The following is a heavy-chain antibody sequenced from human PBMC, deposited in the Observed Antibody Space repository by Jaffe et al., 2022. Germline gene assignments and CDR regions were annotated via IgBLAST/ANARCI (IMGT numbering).Heavy chain of an antibody. V-gene: IGHV3-73*02. CDR2: IGSKANIDAT. J-gene: IGHJ4*02. D-gene: IGHD1-1*01. Sequence: EVHLVESGGGLVQPGGSLKLSCAASGFTFSDSAMHWVRQASGKGLEWIGRIGSKANIDATTYAASGKGRFTISRDDSKNTAYLQMNSLKSEDTAVYYCSRTWVTNWYPDFDYWGQGTLVTVSS. CDR1: GFTFSDSA. CDR3: SRTWVTNWYPDFDY.